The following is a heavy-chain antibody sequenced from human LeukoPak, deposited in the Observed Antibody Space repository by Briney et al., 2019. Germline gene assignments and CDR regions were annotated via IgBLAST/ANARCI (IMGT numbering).Heavy chain of an antibody. D-gene: IGHD2-2*01. CDR2: INPSGGST. CDR1: GYTFTSYY. CDR3: AREQLRTGFDY. V-gene: IGHV1-46*01. Sequence: ASVKVSCKASGYTFTSYYMHWVRQAPGQGLEWMGIINPSGGSTSYAQKFQGRVTVTRDTSTSTVYMELSSPRSEDTAVYYCAREQLRTGFDYWGQGTLVTVSS. J-gene: IGHJ4*02.